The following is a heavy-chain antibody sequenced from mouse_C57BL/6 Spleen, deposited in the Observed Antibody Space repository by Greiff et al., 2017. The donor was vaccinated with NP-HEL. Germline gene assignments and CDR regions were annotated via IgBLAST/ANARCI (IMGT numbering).Heavy chain of an antibody. CDR3: ARPSTMITTIGAFAY. Sequence: EVQLQESGPELVKPGASVKISCKASGYSFTDYNMNWVKQSNGKSLEWIGVINPNYGTTSYNQKFKGKATLTVDQSSSTAYMQLNSLTSEDSAVYYCARPSTMITTIGAFAYWGQGTLVTVSA. V-gene: IGHV1-39*01. J-gene: IGHJ3*01. CDR2: INPNYGTT. D-gene: IGHD2-4*01. CDR1: GYSFTDYN.